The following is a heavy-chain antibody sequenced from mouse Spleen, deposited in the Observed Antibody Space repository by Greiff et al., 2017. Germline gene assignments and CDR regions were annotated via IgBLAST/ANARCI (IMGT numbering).Heavy chain of an antibody. CDR1: GFTFSSYA. V-gene: IGHV5-9-3*01. Sequence: EVHLVESGGGLVKLGGSLKLSCAASGFTFSSYAMSWVRQTPEKRLEWVATISSGGGNTYYPDSVKGRFTISRDNAKNTLYLQMSSLKSEDTAMYYCARHEAARAMYYFDYWGQGTTLTVSS. CDR2: ISSGGGNT. CDR3: ARHEAARAMYYFDY. J-gene: IGHJ2*01. D-gene: IGHD3-1*01.